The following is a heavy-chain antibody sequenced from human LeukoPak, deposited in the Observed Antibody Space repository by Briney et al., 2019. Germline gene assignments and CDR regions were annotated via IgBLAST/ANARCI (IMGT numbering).Heavy chain of an antibody. D-gene: IGHD6-19*01. J-gene: IGHJ6*02. CDR1: GYTFTSYG. Sequence: ASVKVSCKASGYTFTSYGISWVRQAPGQGLEWMGWISAYNGNTNYAQKLQGRVTMTTDTSTSTAYMELRSLRSDDTAVYYCARDLFSSGWCYYGMDVWGQGTTVTVSS. V-gene: IGHV1-18*01. CDR3: ARDLFSSGWCYYGMDV. CDR2: ISAYNGNT.